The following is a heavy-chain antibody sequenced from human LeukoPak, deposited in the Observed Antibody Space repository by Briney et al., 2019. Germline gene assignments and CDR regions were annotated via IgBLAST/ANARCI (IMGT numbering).Heavy chain of an antibody. CDR3: GKGPGYSVYDNLPHH. D-gene: IGHD5/OR15-5a*01. CDR1: GFRFSSYG. V-gene: IGHV3-30*18. CDR2: ISDDGIKI. Sequence: GGSLRLSFAASGFRFSSYGMHWVRQAPGKGLEWVAVISDDGIKIYYGDSVKGRFTISRDNSKNTLNLQMDSLRADDTAVYYCGKGPGYSVYDNLPHHWGQGTLVTVSS. J-gene: IGHJ5*02.